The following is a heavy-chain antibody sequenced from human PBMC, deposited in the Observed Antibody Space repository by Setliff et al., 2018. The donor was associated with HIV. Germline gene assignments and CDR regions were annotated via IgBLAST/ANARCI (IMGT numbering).Heavy chain of an antibody. CDR2: IYPGDSDT. J-gene: IGHJ4*02. V-gene: IGHV5-51*01. CDR3: ARRASKASLDY. CDR1: GYTFTIYW. Sequence: GESLKISCQGSGYTFTIYWIGWVRQMPGKGLEWMGIIYPGDSDTRYSPSFQGRVTISADKSINTAYLQWSSLQASDTAIYYCARRASKASLDYWGQGTLVTVSS.